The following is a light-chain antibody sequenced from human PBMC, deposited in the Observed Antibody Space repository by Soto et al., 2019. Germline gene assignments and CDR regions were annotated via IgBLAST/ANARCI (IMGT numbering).Light chain of an antibody. J-gene: IGKJ5*01. CDR3: QQYYRWPIS. CDR1: QRVSSN. V-gene: IGKV3-15*01. Sequence: EIGMTQSPSTLSVSPGERATLSCRASQRVSSNLAWSQQKPGQAPRLHIYETSTRATRVPARFSGSGSGKEFTLTITSLQAEYFAGYYCQQYYRWPISFDQGTRLET. CDR2: ETS.